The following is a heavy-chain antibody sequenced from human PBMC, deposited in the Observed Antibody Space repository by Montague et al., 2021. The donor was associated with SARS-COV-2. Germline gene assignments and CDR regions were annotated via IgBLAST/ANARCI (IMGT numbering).Heavy chain of an antibody. D-gene: IGHD6-13*01. CDR3: AKEFLGIAKGGRLTYFDF. CDR2: LTADFTP. CDR1: GFDFNTYP. V-gene: IGHV3-23*01. J-gene: IGHJ4*02. Sequence: SLRLSCAASGFDFNTYPKSWVRQAPGAGLDWVSALTADFTPHYADSVTGRFTVSRDNSRNTLYLQMNSLRAEDTAVYYCAKEFLGIAKGGRLTYFDFWGRGALVTVSS.